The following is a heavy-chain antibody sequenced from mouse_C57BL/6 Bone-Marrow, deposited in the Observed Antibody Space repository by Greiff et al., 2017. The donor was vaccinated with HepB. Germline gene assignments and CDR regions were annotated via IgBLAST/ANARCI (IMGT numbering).Heavy chain of an antibody. D-gene: IGHD2-5*01. CDR3: AKGSYYSNFYAMDY. J-gene: IGHJ4*01. CDR1: GFSLTSYG. V-gene: IGHV2-4*01. CDR2: IWSGGST. Sequence: VQLQQSGPGLVQPSQSLSITCTVSGFSLTSYGVHWVRQPPGKGLEWLGVIWSGGSTDYNAAFISRLSISKDNSKSQVFFKMNSLQADDTAIYYCAKGSYYSNFYAMDYWGQGTSVTVSS.